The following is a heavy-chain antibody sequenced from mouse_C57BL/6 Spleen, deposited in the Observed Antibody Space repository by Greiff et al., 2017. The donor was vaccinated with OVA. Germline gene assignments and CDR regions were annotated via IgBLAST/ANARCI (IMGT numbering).Heavy chain of an antibody. CDR2: IYPGDGDT. D-gene: IGHD3-2*02. J-gene: IGHJ2*01. Sequence: LQESGPELVKPGASVKISCKASGYAFSSSWMNWVKQRPGKGLEWIGRIYPGDGDTNYNGKFKGKATLTADKSSSTAYMQLSSLTSEDSAVYFCARKETAQALFDYWGQGTTLTVSS. V-gene: IGHV1-82*01. CDR3: ARKETAQALFDY. CDR1: GYAFSSSW.